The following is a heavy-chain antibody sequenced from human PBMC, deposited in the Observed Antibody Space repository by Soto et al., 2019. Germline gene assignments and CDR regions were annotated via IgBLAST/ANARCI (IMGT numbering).Heavy chain of an antibody. CDR3: ARSQRGYSYGPFDF. J-gene: IGHJ4*02. Sequence: PSETLSLTCTISGGSISSGDYYWNWIRQPPGKGLEWIGYIYNSGSPYYNPSLKTRVTISADTSKNQFSLKLTSVTAADTAVYFCARSQRGYSYGPFDFWGQGTLVTV. D-gene: IGHD5-12*01. CDR2: IYNSGSP. V-gene: IGHV4-30-4*01. CDR1: GGSISSGDYY.